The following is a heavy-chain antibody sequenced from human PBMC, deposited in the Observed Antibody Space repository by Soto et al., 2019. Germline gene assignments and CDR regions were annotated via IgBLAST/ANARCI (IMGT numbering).Heavy chain of an antibody. CDR3: ARGPPLGY. J-gene: IGHJ4*02. V-gene: IGHV4-31*03. Sequence: QVQLQESGPGLVKPSQTLSLTCTVSGGSISSGGYYWSWVRQHPGKGLEWIGCIYYSGNTYYNPSLXXXVXXSVDTSKNRFSLKLSSVTAADTAVYYCARGPPLGYWGQGTLVTVSS. CDR1: GGSISSGGYY. CDR2: IYYSGNT.